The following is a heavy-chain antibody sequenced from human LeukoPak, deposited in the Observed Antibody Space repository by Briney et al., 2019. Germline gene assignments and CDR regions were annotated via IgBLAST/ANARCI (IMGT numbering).Heavy chain of an antibody. J-gene: IGHJ4*02. Sequence: GGSLRLSCAASGFTVSNNYMRWVRQAPGKGREWVSLIYSGGGTYYADAVKGRFTISRDGSKNMLYLQMDSLRAEDTAIYYCARDPPAVAANTYGWGQGTPVTVSS. D-gene: IGHD6-6*01. V-gene: IGHV3-66*01. CDR1: GFTVSNNY. CDR3: ARDPPAVAANTYG. CDR2: IYSGGGT.